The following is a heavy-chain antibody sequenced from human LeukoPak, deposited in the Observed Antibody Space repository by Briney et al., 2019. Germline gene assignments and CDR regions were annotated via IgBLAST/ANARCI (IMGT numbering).Heavy chain of an antibody. CDR1: GFTFSSYA. CDR3: AKSDGRGSFDY. CDR2: ISGSGGST. D-gene: IGHD3-10*01. V-gene: IGHV3-23*01. Sequence: PGGSLRLSCAAAGFTFSSYAMSWVRQAPGTGLEWVSAISGSGGSTYYADSVKGRFTISRDNSKNTLYLQMNSLRAEDTAVYCCAKSDGRGSFDYWGQGTLVTVSS. J-gene: IGHJ4*02.